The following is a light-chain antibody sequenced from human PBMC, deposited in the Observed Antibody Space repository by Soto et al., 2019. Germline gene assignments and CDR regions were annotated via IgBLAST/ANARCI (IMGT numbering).Light chain of an antibody. J-gene: IGKJ4*01. Sequence: AMRMTQTPSSLSASTGDRVTITCRASQGISSYLAWYQQKPGKAPKLLIYAASTLQSGVPSRFSGSGSGTDFTLTISCLQSEDFATYYCQQYYRYPRTFGGGTKVDI. CDR3: QQYYRYPRT. CDR1: QGISSY. CDR2: AAS. V-gene: IGKV1-8*01.